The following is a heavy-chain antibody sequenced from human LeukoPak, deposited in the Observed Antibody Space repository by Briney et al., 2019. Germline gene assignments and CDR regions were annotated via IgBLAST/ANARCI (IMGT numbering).Heavy chain of an antibody. Sequence: SQTLSLTCAISGDSVSSNSAAWNWIRQSPSRGLEWLGRTYYRSKWYNDYAVSVKSRITINPDTSKNQFSLQLNSVTPEDRAVYYCAREATTLSPIYDAFDIWGQGTMVTVSS. V-gene: IGHV6-1*01. D-gene: IGHD1-26*01. J-gene: IGHJ3*02. CDR3: AREATTLSPIYDAFDI. CDR1: GDSVSSNSAA. CDR2: TYYRSKWYN.